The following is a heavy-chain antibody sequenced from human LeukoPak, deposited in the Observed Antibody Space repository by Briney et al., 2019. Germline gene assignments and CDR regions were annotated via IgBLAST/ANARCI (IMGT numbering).Heavy chain of an antibody. D-gene: IGHD3-22*01. J-gene: IGHJ3*02. V-gene: IGHV3-9*01. CDR2: ISWNSGSI. CDR1: GFTFDDYA. CDR3: AKDSGSGSVHDAFDI. Sequence: PGGSLRLSWAASGFTFDDYAMHWVRQAPGEGLEWVSGISWNSGSIGYADSVKGRFTISRDNAKNSLYLQMNSLRAEDTALYYCAKDSGSGSVHDAFDIWGQGTMVTVSS.